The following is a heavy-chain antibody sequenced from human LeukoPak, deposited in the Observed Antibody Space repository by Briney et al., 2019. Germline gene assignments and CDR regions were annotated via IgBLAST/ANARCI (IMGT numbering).Heavy chain of an antibody. V-gene: IGHV4-39*01. J-gene: IGHJ5*02. D-gene: IGHD4-11*01. CDR1: GGSISSSSYY. CDR3: ARLYSPTNWFDP. CDR2: IYYSGST. Sequence: SETLSLTCTVSGGSISSSSYYWGWIRQPPGKGLEWIGSIYYSGSTYYNPSLKSRVTISVDTSKNQFSLKRSSVTAADTAVYYCARLYSPTNWFDPWGQGTLVTVSS.